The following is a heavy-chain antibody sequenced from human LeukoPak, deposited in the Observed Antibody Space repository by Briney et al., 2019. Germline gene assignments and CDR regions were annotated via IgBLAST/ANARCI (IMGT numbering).Heavy chain of an antibody. D-gene: IGHD3-9*01. CDR1: GYTLTELS. J-gene: IGHJ5*02. V-gene: IGHV1-24*01. CDR2: FDPEDGET. Sequence: ASVKVSCKVSGYTLTELSMHWVRQAPGEGLEWMGGFDPEDGETIYAQKFQGRVTMTEDTSTDTAYMELSSLRTEDTAVYYCVTDILTGENWFDPWGQGTLVTVSS. CDR3: VTDILTGENWFDP.